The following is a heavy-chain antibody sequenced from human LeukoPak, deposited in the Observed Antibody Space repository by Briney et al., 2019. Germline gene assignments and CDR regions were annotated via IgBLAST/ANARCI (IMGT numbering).Heavy chain of an antibody. CDR2: ISGSGGST. D-gene: IGHD2-15*01. CDR3: AVVVAATSFDY. J-gene: IGHJ4*02. CDR1: GFTFSSYA. Sequence: GGSLRLPCAASGFTFSSYAISWVRQAPGKGLEWVSAISGSGGSTYYADSVKGRFTISRDNSKNTLYLQMNSLRAEDTAVYYCAVVVAATSFDYWGQGTLVTVSS. V-gene: IGHV3-23*01.